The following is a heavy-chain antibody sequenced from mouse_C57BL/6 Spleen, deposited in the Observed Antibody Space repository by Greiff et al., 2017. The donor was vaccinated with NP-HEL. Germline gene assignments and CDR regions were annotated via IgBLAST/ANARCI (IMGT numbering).Heavy chain of an antibody. D-gene: IGHD4-1*01. Sequence: VQLQQPGAELVKPGASVKLSCKASGYTFTSYWVHWVKQRPGRGLEWIGRIDPNSGGTKYNEKFKSKATLTVDKPASTAYMQLSSLASEDSAVYYCARSVNLGTLFDYWGQGTTLTVSS. CDR2: IDPNSGGT. CDR3: ARSVNLGTLFDY. CDR1: GYTFTSYW. V-gene: IGHV1-72*01. J-gene: IGHJ2*01.